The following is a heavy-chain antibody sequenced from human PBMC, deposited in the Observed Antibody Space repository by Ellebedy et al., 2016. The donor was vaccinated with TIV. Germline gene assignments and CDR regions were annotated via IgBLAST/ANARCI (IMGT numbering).Heavy chain of an antibody. Sequence: GESLKISCAASGFTFSSYGMHWVRQAPGKGLEWVAVISYDGSNKNYADSVKGRFTISRDNSKNTLYVQMNRLRAEDTAVYYCAKDMGGGGSIVDYWGQGTLVTVSS. V-gene: IGHV3-30*18. CDR3: AKDMGGGGSIVDY. J-gene: IGHJ4*02. CDR1: GFTFSSYG. CDR2: ISYDGSNK. D-gene: IGHD2-21*01.